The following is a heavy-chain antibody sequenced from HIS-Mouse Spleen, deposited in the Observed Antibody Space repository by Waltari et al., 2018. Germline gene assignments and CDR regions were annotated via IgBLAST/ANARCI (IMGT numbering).Heavy chain of an antibody. CDR1: GGSISSSSYY. CDR2: IYYSGST. CDR3: ARLGGDFNWYFDL. Sequence: QLQLQESGPGLVKPSETLSLTCTVSGGSISSSSYYWGWIRQPPGKGLEWIGSIYYSGSTYYNPSLKSRVTISVDTSKNQFSLKLSSVTAADTAVYYCARLGGDFNWYFDLWGRGTLVTVSS. D-gene: IGHD2-21*01. V-gene: IGHV4-39*01. J-gene: IGHJ2*01.